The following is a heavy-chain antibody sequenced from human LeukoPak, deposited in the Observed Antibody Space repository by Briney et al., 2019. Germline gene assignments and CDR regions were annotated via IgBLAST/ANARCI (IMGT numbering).Heavy chain of an antibody. CDR2: ISSGSTYI. V-gene: IGHV3-21*01. Sequence: GGSLRLSWAASGFTFSSYSRDWFRKAPGKGLEWVSSISSGSTYIHYADSMKGRFTISRNNAKTSLYLQMNSLRAEDTAVYYCARDHSGLMVYADYWGQGTLVTVSS. J-gene: IGHJ4*02. CDR1: GFTFSSYS. D-gene: IGHD2-8*01. CDR3: ARDHSGLMVYADY.